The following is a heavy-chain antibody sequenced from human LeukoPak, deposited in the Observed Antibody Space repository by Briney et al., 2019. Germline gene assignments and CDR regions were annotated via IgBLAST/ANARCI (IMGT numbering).Heavy chain of an antibody. CDR3: AKGMYYDSSGPVFDY. CDR2: ISGSGGNT. Sequence: GGSLRLSCAASGFTFSSYEMNWVRQAPGKGLEWVSTISGSGGNTYYADSVKGRFTISRDTSKSTLYLQMNSPRAEDTAVYYCAKGMYYDSSGPVFDYWGQGTLVTVSS. D-gene: IGHD3-22*01. J-gene: IGHJ4*02. CDR1: GFTFSSYE. V-gene: IGHV3-23*01.